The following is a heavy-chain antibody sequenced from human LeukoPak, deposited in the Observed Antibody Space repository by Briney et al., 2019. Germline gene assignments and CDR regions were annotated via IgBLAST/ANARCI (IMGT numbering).Heavy chain of an antibody. J-gene: IGHJ3*02. CDR2: ISAYNGNT. CDR1: GYTFTSYG. CDR3: ARRRMVRGVIIGPDI. D-gene: IGHD3-10*01. V-gene: IGHV1-18*01. Sequence: AASVKVSCKASGYTFTSYGISWVRQAPGQGLEWMGWISAYNGNTNYAQKLQGRVTMTTDTSTSTAYMELSSLRSEDTAVYYCARRRMVRGVIIGPDIWGQGTMVTVSS.